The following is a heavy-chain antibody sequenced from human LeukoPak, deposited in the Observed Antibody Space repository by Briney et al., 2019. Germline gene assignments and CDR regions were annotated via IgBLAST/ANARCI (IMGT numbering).Heavy chain of an antibody. Sequence: ASVKVSCKASGYTFTSNYMHWVRQAPGQGLERMGIIHPSGGNTNYAQKFQGRVAMTRDTSTSTVYMELSSLRSEDTAIYYCARDCSSTRCQGPVFDNWGQGTLVTVSS. CDR1: GYTFTSNY. CDR3: ARDCSSTRCQGPVFDN. J-gene: IGHJ4*02. V-gene: IGHV1-46*01. D-gene: IGHD2-2*01. CDR2: IHPSGGNT.